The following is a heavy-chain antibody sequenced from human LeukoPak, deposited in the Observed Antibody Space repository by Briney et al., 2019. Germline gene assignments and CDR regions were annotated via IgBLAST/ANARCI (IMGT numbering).Heavy chain of an antibody. CDR2: VKQDGREK. CDR1: GFTFSSYW. V-gene: IGHV3-7*01. D-gene: IGHD3-10*01. CDR3: ARLWLGELSAFDY. Sequence: GGSLRLSCAASGFTFSSYWMSWLRQAPGKGLEWVANVKQDGREKYYVDSVKGRFTISRDNAENSLDLQMNSLRVEDTAVYYCARLWLGELSAFDYWGQGTLVTVSS. J-gene: IGHJ4*02.